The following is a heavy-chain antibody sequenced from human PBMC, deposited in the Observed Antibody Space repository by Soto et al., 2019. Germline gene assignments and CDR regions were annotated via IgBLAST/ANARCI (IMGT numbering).Heavy chain of an antibody. CDR3: SRENWFQDF. J-gene: IGHJ4*02. Sequence: EVQLVASGGGLVQPGGSLRLSCAASGFTFTAYYMTWVRQAPGKGLEWVASLKKDGSEQYYVDSVKGRFTISRDNAKNSLYLQMNSLRAGDTALNYCSRENWFQDFWGQGTLVTVSS. V-gene: IGHV3-7*03. CDR2: LKKDGSEQ. D-gene: IGHD3-10*01. CDR1: GFTFTAYY.